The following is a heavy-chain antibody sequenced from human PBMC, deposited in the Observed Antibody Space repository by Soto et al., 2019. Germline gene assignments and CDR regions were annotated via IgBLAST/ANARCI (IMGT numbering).Heavy chain of an antibody. Sequence: QVQLVESGGGVVQPGRSLRLSCAASGFTFSSYGMHWVRQAPGKGLEWVAVISYDGSNKYYADSVKGRFTISRDNSKNTLNMQINSLRAEDTAVYYCAKGQRSWTGCKWELPYSYGMDVWGQGTTVTVSS. V-gene: IGHV3-30*18. J-gene: IGHJ6*02. CDR2: ISYDGSNK. CDR3: AKGQRSWTGCKWELPYSYGMDV. D-gene: IGHD1-26*01. CDR1: GFTFSSYG.